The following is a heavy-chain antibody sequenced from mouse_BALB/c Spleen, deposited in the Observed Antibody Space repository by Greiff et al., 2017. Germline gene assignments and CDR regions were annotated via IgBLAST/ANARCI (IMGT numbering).Heavy chain of an antibody. CDR3: ARKDYYGSSEGFAY. CDR2: INSNGGST. CDR1: GFTFSSYY. J-gene: IGHJ3*01. V-gene: IGHV5-6-2*01. D-gene: IGHD1-1*01. Sequence: EVQLQESGGGLVKLGGSLKLSCAASGFTFSSYYMSWVRQTPEKRLELVAAINSNGGSTYYPDTVKGRFTISRDNAKNTLYLQMSSLKSEDTALYYCARKDYYGSSEGFAYWGQGTLVTVSA.